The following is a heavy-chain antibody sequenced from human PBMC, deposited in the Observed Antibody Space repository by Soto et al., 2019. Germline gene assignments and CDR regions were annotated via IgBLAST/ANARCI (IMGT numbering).Heavy chain of an antibody. CDR2: IRGSVGST. CDR1: EFTFSSSA. CDR3: AKDFYGDYPDYFGS. Sequence: EVQLLESGGGLVQPGGSLRLSCAASEFTFSSSAMGWVCQAPGKGLEWVSGIRGSVGSTYYADSVEGRFTISRDNSKNTLYLQMNSLRAEDTAVYYCAKDFYGDYPDYFGSWGQGTRVTVSS. D-gene: IGHD4-17*01. J-gene: IGHJ4*02. V-gene: IGHV3-23*01.